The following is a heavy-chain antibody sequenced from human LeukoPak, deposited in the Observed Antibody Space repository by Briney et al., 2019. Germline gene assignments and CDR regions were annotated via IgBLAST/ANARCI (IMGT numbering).Heavy chain of an antibody. V-gene: IGHV4-39*07. CDR1: GDSINNNNYY. J-gene: IGHJ4*02. Sequence: PSETLSLTCTVSGDSINNNNYYWGWIRQPPGKGLEWIGNIYYNGRTYYSPSLKSRGTISVDTSNNQFSLKLSSVTAADTAVYYCARDFPGIDYWGQGTLVTVSS. CDR3: ARDFPGIDY. CDR2: IYYNGRT.